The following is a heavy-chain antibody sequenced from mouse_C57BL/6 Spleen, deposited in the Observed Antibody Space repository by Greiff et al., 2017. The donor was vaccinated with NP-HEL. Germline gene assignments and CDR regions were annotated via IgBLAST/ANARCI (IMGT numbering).Heavy chain of an antibody. J-gene: IGHJ2*01. CDR1: GFTFTDYY. V-gene: IGHV14-1*01. CDR2: IDPEDGDN. Sequence: VQLKQSGAELVRPGASVTLSCTASGFTFTDYYMHWVKQRPEQGLEWIGGIDPEDGDNEYAAKFQGQTTMTANTSSHAAYLQLSRLTYEDTAVYYCAKGDCDGGAYWGQGTTLTVSS. CDR3: AKGDCDGGAY.